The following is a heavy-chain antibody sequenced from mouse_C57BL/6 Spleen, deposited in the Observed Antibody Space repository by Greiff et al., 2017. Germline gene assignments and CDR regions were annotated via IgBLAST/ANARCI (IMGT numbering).Heavy chain of an antibody. V-gene: IGHV1-22*01. D-gene: IGHD3-3*01. CDR3: ARAGWTGYFDV. CDR2: INPNNGGT. Sequence: EVQLQQPGPELVKPGASVKMSCKASGYTFTDYYMHWVKQSHGKSLEWIGYINPNNGGTSYNQKFKGKATLTVNKSSSTAYMELRSLTSEDSAVYYCARAGWTGYFDVWGTGTTVTVSS. CDR1: GYTFTDYY. J-gene: IGHJ1*03.